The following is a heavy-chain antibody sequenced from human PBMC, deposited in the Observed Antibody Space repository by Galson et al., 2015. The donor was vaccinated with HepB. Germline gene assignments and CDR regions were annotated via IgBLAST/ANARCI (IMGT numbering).Heavy chain of an antibody. CDR2: ISGSGGST. V-gene: IGHV3-23*01. D-gene: IGHD2-21*02. Sequence: SLRLSCAASGFTFSSYAMSWVRQAPGKGLEWVSAISGSGGSTYYADSVKGRFTISRDNSKNTLYLQMNSLRAEDTAVYYCAKVKRVVTRYYYGMDVWGQGTTVTVSS. CDR1: GFTFSSYA. J-gene: IGHJ6*02. CDR3: AKVKRVVTRYYYGMDV.